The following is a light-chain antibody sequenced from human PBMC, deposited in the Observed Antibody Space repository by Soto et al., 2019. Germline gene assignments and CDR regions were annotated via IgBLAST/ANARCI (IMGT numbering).Light chain of an antibody. CDR1: QSVSSN. Sequence: EIVMTQSPATLSVSTGERATLSCRASQSVSSNLAWYQQKPGQAPRLLIYGASTRATGIPARFSGSGSGTEFTLTISSLQSEDFADYFCQQYNSWQTFGQGTKVEIK. CDR2: GAS. V-gene: IGKV3-15*01. J-gene: IGKJ1*01. CDR3: QQYNSWQT.